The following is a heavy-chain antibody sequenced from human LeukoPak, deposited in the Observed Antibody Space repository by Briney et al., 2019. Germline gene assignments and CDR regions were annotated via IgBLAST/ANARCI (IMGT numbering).Heavy chain of an antibody. CDR1: GFTFSTYT. D-gene: IGHD7-27*01. CDR2: IGSSGGGI. CDR3: AIDPNWGTHS. J-gene: IGHJ4*02. V-gene: IGHV3-23*01. Sequence: GGSLRLSCAASGFTFSTYTMYWVRHPPGKRLEWVSIIGSSGGGIHYADSVKGRFTISSDNSKNALYLQMNSLRVEDTAVYYCAIDPNWGTHSWGQGVLVTVSS.